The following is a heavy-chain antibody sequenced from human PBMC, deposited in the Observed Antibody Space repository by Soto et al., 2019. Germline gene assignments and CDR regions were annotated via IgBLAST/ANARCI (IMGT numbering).Heavy chain of an antibody. CDR2: INHLGSI. V-gene: IGHV4-34*01. D-gene: IGHD2-21*01. Sequence: SETLSLTCVFSGWSLSYYFLILIRPPPGMALEWIGEINHLGSINYNPSLKSRVTMSVDTSKNQFSLTLNSVTAADTATYYCARGGISHWAYFYYMDVWDRGTTVTSP. J-gene: IGHJ6*03. CDR3: ARGGISHWAYFYYMDV. CDR1: GWSLSYYF.